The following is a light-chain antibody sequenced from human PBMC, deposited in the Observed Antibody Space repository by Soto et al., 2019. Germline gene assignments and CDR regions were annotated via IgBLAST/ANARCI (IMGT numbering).Light chain of an antibody. CDR3: CSYAGSSTAV. CDR2: EGS. J-gene: IGLJ1*01. CDR1: SSDVGSYNL. V-gene: IGLV2-23*01. Sequence: QSALTQPASVSGSPGQSITMSCTGTSSDVGSYNLVSWYQQHPGKAPKLMIYEGSKRPSGVSNRFSGSKSGNTASLTISGLQAEDEADYYCCSYAGSSTAVFGTGSKVTVL.